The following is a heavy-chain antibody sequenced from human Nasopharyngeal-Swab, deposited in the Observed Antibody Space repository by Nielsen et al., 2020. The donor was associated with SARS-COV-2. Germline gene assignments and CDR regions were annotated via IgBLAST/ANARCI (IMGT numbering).Heavy chain of an antibody. CDR2: LYYSGST. CDR3: ARVLTGPHDAFDI. J-gene: IGHJ3*02. D-gene: IGHD3-9*01. V-gene: IGHV4-59*01. Sequence: WIRQPPGKGLEWIGYLYYSGSTFYNPSLKSRATISLDTSKNQLSLKLNSVTAADTAVYYCARVLTGPHDAFDIWGQGTMVTV.